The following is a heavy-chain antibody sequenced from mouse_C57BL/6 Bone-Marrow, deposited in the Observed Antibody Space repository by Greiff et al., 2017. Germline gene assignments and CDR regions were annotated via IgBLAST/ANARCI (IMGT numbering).Heavy chain of an antibody. CDR1: GYTFTSYW. CDR2: IYPSDSET. V-gene: IGHV1-61*01. Sequence: QVQLQQPGAELVRPGSSVKLSCKASGYTFTSYWMDWVKQRPGQGLEWIVNIYPSDSETHYNQKFKDKATLTVDKSSSTAYMQLSSLTSEDFAVYYCARGSIYYDYDDYAMDYWGQGTSVTVSS. CDR3: ARGSIYYDYDDYAMDY. J-gene: IGHJ4*01. D-gene: IGHD2-4*01.